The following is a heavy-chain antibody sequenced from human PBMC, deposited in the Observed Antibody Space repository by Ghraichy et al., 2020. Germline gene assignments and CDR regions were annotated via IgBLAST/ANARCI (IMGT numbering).Heavy chain of an antibody. CDR1: GGTFSSYA. V-gene: IGHV1-69*04. Sequence: SVKVSCKASGGTFSSYAISWVRQAPGQGLEWMGRIIPILGIANYAQKFQGRVTITADKSTSTAYMELSSLRSEDTAVYYCARERGYGGYYYYGMDVWGQETRGTVCS. J-gene: IGHJ6*02. D-gene: IGHD4-23*01. CDR3: ARERGYGGYYYYGMDV. CDR2: IIPILGIA.